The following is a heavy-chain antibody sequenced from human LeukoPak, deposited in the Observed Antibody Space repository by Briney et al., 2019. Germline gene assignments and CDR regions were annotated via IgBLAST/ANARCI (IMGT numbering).Heavy chain of an antibody. J-gene: IGHJ3*02. V-gene: IGHV3-53*01. Sequence: GGSLRLSCAASGFSDSSNYMNWVRQAPGKGLEWVSVMYSGGTTYYADSVKGRFTLSRDKSENTLYLQMNSLRAQDTAVYYCARGGNYYDRSGYYSGQALDIWGQGTMVTVSS. CDR1: GFSDSSNY. CDR3: ARGGNYYDRSGYYSGQALDI. CDR2: MYSGGTT. D-gene: IGHD3-22*01.